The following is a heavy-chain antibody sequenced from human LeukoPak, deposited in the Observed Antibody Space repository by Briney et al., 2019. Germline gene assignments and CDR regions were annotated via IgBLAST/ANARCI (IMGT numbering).Heavy chain of an antibody. CDR2: ISSSSSYI. CDR3: ARDRDIEDDFSGSYYMDV. Sequence: GGSLRLSCAASGFTFSSYSMNWVRQAPGKGLEWVSSISSSSSYIYYADSVKGRSTISRDNAKNSLYLQMNSLRAEDTAVYYCARDRDIEDDFSGSYYMDVWGKGTTVTVSS. V-gene: IGHV3-21*01. CDR1: GFTFSSYS. J-gene: IGHJ6*03. D-gene: IGHD3-3*01.